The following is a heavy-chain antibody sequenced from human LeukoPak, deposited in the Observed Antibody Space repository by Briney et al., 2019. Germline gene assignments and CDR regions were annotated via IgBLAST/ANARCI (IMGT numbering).Heavy chain of an antibody. CDR2: IYYSGST. V-gene: IGHV4-39*07. Sequence: PSETLSLTCTVSGGSISSSSYYWGWIRQPPGKGLEWIGSIYYSGSTYYNPSLKSRVTISVDTSKNQFSLKLSSVTAADTAVYYCARLKLEGISGFDPWGQGTLVTVSS. CDR3: ARLKLEGISGFDP. D-gene: IGHD1-1*01. J-gene: IGHJ5*02. CDR1: GGSISSSSYY.